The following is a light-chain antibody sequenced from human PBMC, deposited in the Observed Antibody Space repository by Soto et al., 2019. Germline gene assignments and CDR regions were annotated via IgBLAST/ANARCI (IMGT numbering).Light chain of an antibody. CDR3: QQYNSYPAP. CDR1: QSISSW. Sequence: DIQMTQSPSTLFASVGDRVTITCRASQSISSWLAWYQQKPGKAPKLLIYKASSLESGVPSRFSGSGSGTEFTHTISSLQPDDFATYYCQQYNSYPAPFGGGTKVEIK. V-gene: IGKV1-5*03. CDR2: KAS. J-gene: IGKJ4*01.